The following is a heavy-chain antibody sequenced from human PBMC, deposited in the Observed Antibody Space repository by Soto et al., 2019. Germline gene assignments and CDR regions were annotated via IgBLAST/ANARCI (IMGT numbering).Heavy chain of an antibody. D-gene: IGHD3-22*01. CDR2: INHSGST. V-gene: IGHV4-34*01. Sequence: SETLSLTCAVYGGSFSGYYWSWIRQPPGKGLEWIGEINHSGSTNYNPSLKSRVTISVDTSKNHFSRKLSSVTAADTAVYYCARGSGPTYYYDSSGSHHLYYFDYWGQGTLVTVSS. J-gene: IGHJ4*02. CDR3: ARGSGPTYYYDSSGSHHLYYFDY. CDR1: GGSFSGYY.